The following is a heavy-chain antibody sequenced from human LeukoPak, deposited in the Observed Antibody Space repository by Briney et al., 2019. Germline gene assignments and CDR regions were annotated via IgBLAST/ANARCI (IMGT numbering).Heavy chain of an antibody. D-gene: IGHD4-17*01. Sequence: GRSLRLACAASGLTFSSYEMIWVRQVPGKGLEWVSYISRSGSNKHYADSVKGRFSISRDNAKHSLFLQMNSLRAEDTAVYYCARDFGSTTVAPDYFDYWGQGTLVTVSS. J-gene: IGHJ4*02. CDR3: ARDFGSTTVAPDYFDY. CDR1: GLTFSSYE. CDR2: ISRSGSNK. V-gene: IGHV3-48*03.